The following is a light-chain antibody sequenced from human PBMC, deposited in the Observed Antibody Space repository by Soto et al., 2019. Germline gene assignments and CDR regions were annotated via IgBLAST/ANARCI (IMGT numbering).Light chain of an antibody. J-gene: IGKJ2*01. CDR1: QRVLYNSNNKNH. CDR2: WAS. CDR3: QQYESTPPT. V-gene: IGKV4-1*01. Sequence: DIVMTQSPDSLAVSLGERATINCKSSQRVLYNSNNKNHLAWYQQRPGHPPKLLIYWASTRESGVPDRFSGSGSGTDFTLTITSLQAEDVAVYYGQQYESTPPTFGQGTKLEIK.